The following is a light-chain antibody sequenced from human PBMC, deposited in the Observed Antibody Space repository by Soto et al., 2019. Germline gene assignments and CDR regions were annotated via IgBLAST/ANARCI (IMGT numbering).Light chain of an antibody. CDR1: SSDVGGYNY. CDR3: CSYATNSIRV. J-gene: IGLJ3*02. Sequence: QSALTQPASVSGSPGQSITISCTGTSSDVGGYNYVSWYQQHPGKVPTVMIYEVSNRPSGVSNRFSGSKSGNTASLTISGLQAEDEGDYYCCSYATNSIRVFGGGTKLTVL. V-gene: IGLV2-14*03. CDR2: EVS.